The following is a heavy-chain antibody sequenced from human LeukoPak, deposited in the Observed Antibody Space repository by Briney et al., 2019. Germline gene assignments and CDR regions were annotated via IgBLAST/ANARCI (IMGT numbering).Heavy chain of an antibody. D-gene: IGHD2-2*01. CDR2: INHSGST. V-gene: IGHV4-34*01. J-gene: IGHJ4*02. CDR3: AGYQLQMSYYFDY. CDR1: GGSFSGYY. Sequence: SETLSLICAVYGGSFSGYYWSWIRQPPGKGLEWSGEINHSGSTNYNPYLKRRVSISVDTSKNQFSLKLSSVTAADTAVYYCAGYQLQMSYYFDYWGQGTLVTVSS.